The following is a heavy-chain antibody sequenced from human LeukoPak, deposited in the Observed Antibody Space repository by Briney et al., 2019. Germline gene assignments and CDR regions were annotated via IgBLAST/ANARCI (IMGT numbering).Heavy chain of an antibody. Sequence: GGSLRLTCAASGFTFSSYEMNWVRQAPGKGLEWVSYISSSGSTIYYADSVKGRFTISRDNAKNSLYLQMNSLRAEDTAVYYCATSSYAGNAGGSAGSWGQGTPVTVSS. CDR3: ATSSYAGNAGGSAGS. CDR1: GFTFSSYE. J-gene: IGHJ5*02. D-gene: IGHD4-23*01. CDR2: ISSSGSTI. V-gene: IGHV3-48*03.